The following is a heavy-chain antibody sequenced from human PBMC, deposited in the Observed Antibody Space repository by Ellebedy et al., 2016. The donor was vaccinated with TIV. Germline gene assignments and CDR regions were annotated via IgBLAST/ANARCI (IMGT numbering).Heavy chain of an antibody. CDR1: GCSISSYY. V-gene: IGHV4-59*01. J-gene: IGHJ6*03. Sequence: SETLSLXXTVSGCSISSYYWSWIRQPPGKGLEWIGYIYYSGSTNYNPSLKSRVTISVDTSKNQSSLKLSSVTAADTAVYYCARLREGYDFWSGYYRYYYYMDVWGKGTTVTVSS. CDR2: IYYSGST. CDR3: ARLREGYDFWSGYYRYYYYMDV. D-gene: IGHD3-3*01.